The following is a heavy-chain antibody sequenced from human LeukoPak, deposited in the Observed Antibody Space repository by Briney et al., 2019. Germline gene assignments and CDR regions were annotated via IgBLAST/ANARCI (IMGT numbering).Heavy chain of an antibody. D-gene: IGHD2-2*01. V-gene: IGHV5-10-1*01. J-gene: IGHJ3*02. CDR2: IDPSDSYT. Sequence: GESLKISCKGSGHSFTSYWISWVRQMPGKGLEWMGRIDPSDSYTNYSPSFQGHVTISADKSISTAYLQWSSLKASDTAMYYCARPGSHCSSTSCLDAFDIWGQGTMVTVSS. CDR1: GHSFTSYW. CDR3: ARPGSHCSSTSCLDAFDI.